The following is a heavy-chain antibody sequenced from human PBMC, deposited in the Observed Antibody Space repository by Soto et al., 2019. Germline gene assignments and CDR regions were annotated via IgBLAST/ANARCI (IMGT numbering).Heavy chain of an antibody. V-gene: IGHV4-30-4*01. CDR3: ARGRGYYGSGRVGYFDY. J-gene: IGHJ4*02. Sequence: SETLSLTCTVSGGSISSGDYYWSWIRQPPGKGLEWIGYIYYSGSTYYNPSLKSRVTISVDTSKNQFSLKLSSVTAADTAVYYCARGRGYYGSGRVGYFDYWGQGTLVTVSS. CDR2: IYYSGST. D-gene: IGHD3-10*01. CDR1: GGSISSGDYY.